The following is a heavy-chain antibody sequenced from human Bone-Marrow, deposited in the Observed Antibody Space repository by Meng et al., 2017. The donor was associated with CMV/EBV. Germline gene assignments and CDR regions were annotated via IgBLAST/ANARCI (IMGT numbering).Heavy chain of an antibody. CDR2: IYYSGST. CDR1: GGSISSSSYY. V-gene: IGHV4-39*02. D-gene: IGHD1-14*01. J-gene: IGHJ4*02. CDR3: AREPRSHSY. Sequence: SETLSLTCTVSGGSISSSSYYWGWIRQPPGKGLEWIGSIYYSGSTYYNPSLKSRVTISVDTSKNQFSLKLSSVTAADTAVYYCAREPRSHSYWGQGTLVTSPQ.